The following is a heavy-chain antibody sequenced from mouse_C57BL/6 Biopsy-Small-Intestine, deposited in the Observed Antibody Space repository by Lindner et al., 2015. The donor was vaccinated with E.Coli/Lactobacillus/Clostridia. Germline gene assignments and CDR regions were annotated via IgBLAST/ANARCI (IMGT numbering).Heavy chain of an antibody. D-gene: IGHD2-4*01. CDR3: ALYDYDDGFAY. CDR2: FYPGSGSN. CDR1: GYTFSKYW. Sequence: VQLQESGAELVRPGTSVKVSCKASGYTFSKYWITWVKQRPGQGLEWIGDFYPGSGSNNHNEKFKRKATLTADTSSSTAYMQLSSLTSEDSAIYYCALYDYDDGFAYWGQGTLVTVSA. J-gene: IGHJ3*01. V-gene: IGHV1-55*01.